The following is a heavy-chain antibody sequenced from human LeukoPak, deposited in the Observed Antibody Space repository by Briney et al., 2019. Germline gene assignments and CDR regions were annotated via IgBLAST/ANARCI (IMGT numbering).Heavy chain of an antibody. CDR1: GGSISSSSYY. Sequence: SETLSLTCTVSGGSISSSSYYWGWIRQPPGKGLEWIGSIYYSGSTYYNPSLKSRVTISVDTSKNQFSLKLSSVTAADTAVYYCARLGRGVAAKPGSVYWGQGTLVTVSS. J-gene: IGHJ4*02. CDR3: ARLGRGVAAKPGSVY. D-gene: IGHD2-15*01. CDR2: IYYSGST. V-gene: IGHV4-39*07.